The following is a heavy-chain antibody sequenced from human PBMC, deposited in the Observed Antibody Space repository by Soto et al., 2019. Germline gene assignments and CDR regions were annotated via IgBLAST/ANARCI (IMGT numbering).Heavy chain of an antibody. CDR1: GYTFTTYG. V-gene: IGHV1-18*01. D-gene: IGHD2-21*01. CDR3: ARVYCGGDCFSGGDFDY. CDR2: ISVYNGDT. J-gene: IGHJ4*02. Sequence: QVQLVQSGTEVKKAGSAVKVSCKTSGYTFTTYGISWIRQAPGQGLEWIAWISVYNGDTNYAQNVQGRVTMTTDTLTTTAYLELRSLRSDDTAVYYCARVYCGGDCFSGGDFDYLGQGTLVTVS.